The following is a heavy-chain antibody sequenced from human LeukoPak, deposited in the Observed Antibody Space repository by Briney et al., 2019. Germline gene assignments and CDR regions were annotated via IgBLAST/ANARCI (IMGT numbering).Heavy chain of an antibody. D-gene: IGHD5-18*01. CDR2: IKKDGSEK. V-gene: IGHV3-7*01. Sequence: GGSLRLSCAASGFTFSSYWMSWVRQALGKGLEWVANIKKDGSEKYYVDSVKGRFTISRDNAKTSLYLQMNSLRAEDTAVYYCARDLSGVTGYTYGRGIDYWGQGTLVTVSS. CDR3: ARDLSGVTGYTYGRGIDY. J-gene: IGHJ4*02. CDR1: GFTFSSYW.